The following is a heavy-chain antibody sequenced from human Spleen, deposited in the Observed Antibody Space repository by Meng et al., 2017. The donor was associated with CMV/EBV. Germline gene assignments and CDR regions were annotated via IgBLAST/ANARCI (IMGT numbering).Heavy chain of an antibody. CDR2: NIPIFGTA. CDR1: GGTFSSYA. V-gene: IGHV1-69*05. CDR3: ATQVVWFGELTGYYGMDV. J-gene: IGHJ6*02. D-gene: IGHD3-10*01. Sequence: SVKVSCKASGGTFSSYAISWVRQAPGQGLEWMGGNIPIFGTANYAQKFQGRVTITTDESTSTAYMELSSLRSEDTAVYYCATQVVWFGELTGYYGMDVWGQGTTVTVSS.